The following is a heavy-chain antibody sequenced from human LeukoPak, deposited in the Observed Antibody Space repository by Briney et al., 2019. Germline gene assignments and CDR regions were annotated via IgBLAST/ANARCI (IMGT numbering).Heavy chain of an antibody. J-gene: IGHJ4*02. V-gene: IGHV3-74*01. CDR1: GFTFNSYW. Sequence: GGSLSLSCAASGFTFNSYWMHWVRQAPGKGLVWVSRISSDGSTTSYADSVKGRFTISRDNAENTLYLQMNSLRAEDTAVYYCARARGYYYDSFDYWGQGTLVTVSS. CDR2: ISSDGSTT. D-gene: IGHD3-22*01. CDR3: ARARGYYYDSFDY.